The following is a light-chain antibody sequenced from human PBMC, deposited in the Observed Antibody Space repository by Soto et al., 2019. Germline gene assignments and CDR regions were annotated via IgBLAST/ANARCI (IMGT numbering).Light chain of an antibody. Sequence: DIQMTQSPSTLSASVGDRVTITCRASQSIGKWLAWYQHKPGKGPKLLIYDASTLESEVPSSFRGSGSGAEFTLTVICLQPDDFATYYCQRKNSYPWTFGPGTKV. CDR3: QRKNSYPWT. J-gene: IGKJ1*01. CDR2: DAS. V-gene: IGKV1-5*01. CDR1: QSIGKW.